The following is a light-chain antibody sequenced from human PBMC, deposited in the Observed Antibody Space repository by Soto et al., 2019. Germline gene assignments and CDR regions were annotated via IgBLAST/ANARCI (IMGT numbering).Light chain of an antibody. V-gene: IGKV3-15*01. CDR1: QGIGDT. CDR3: QPYNNWPLT. J-gene: IGKJ4*01. CDR2: DTS. Sequence: EVVMRQSPATLSVSPGERATLSCRASQGIGDTLAWYQHKPGQTPRLLIYDTSTRATGVPTRFSGSRSGAEFTLTINSLQSEDFAVYSCQPYNNWPLTFGGGTKVEIK.